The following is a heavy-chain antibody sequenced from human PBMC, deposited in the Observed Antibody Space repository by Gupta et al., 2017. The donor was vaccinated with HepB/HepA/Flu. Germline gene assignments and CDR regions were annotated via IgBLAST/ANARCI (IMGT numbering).Heavy chain of an antibody. CDR1: XGTFXSXA. J-gene: IGHJ4*02. CDR3: AREDPEEILFDY. CDR2: IIPIFGTA. Sequence: QVQLVXSGAEVKKPGSSVKVSCXASXGTFXSXAXXWVRQAPGQGLEWMGGIIPIFGTANYAQKFQGRVTITADESTSTAYMELSSLRSEDTAVYYCAREDPEEILFDYWGQGTLVTVSS. V-gene: IGHV1-69*01.